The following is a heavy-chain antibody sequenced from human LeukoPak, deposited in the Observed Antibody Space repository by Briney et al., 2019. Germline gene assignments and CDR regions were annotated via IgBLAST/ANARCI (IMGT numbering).Heavy chain of an antibody. V-gene: IGHV1-2*02. CDR2: INPNSCGT. CDR1: GYTFTGYY. J-gene: IGHJ6*03. CDR3: ARTERKGLWFGELLGYMDV. Sequence: ASVKVSCKASGYTFTGYYMHWVRQAPGQGLEWMGWINPNSCGTNYAQKLQGRVTMTRDTSISTAYMEMSRLRSDETAVYYCARTERKGLWFGELLGYMDVWGKGTTVTISS. D-gene: IGHD3-10*01.